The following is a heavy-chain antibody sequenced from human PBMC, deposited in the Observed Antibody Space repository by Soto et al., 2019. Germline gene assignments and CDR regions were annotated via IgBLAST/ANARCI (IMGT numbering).Heavy chain of an antibody. CDR2: IYYSGST. V-gene: IGHV4-30-4*01. CDR3: ARVGLGFGGPPDY. D-gene: IGHD3-10*01. Sequence: QVQLQESGPGLVKPSQTLSLTCTVSGGSISSGDDYWSLIRQPPGKGLEWIGYIYYSGSTYYNPSLTSRVTISVDTSKNQFSLKLSSVTAADTAVYYGARVGLGFGGPPDYWGQGTLVPGSS. CDR1: GGSISSGDDY. J-gene: IGHJ4*02.